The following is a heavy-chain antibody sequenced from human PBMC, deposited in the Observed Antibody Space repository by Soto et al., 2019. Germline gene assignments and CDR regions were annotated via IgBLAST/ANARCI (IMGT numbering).Heavy chain of an antibody. V-gene: IGHV3-21*01. CDR2: ISSSSSYI. D-gene: IGHD2-2*01. J-gene: IGHJ3*02. Sequence: EVQVVESGGGLVKPGGSLRLSCAASGFTFSSYSMNWVRQAPGKGLEWVSSISSSSSYIYYADSVKGRFTISRDNAKNSLYLQMNSLRAEETAVYYCARVGGGYQLLHAFDIWGQGTMVTVSS. CDR3: ARVGGGYQLLHAFDI. CDR1: GFTFSSYS.